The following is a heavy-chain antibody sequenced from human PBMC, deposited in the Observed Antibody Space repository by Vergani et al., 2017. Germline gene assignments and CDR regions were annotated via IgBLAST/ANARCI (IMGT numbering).Heavy chain of an antibody. J-gene: IGHJ6*03. CDR2: IYYSGST. CDR1: GGSISSYY. V-gene: IGHV4-59*01. CDR3: ARGRGWNDRGGYMDV. Sequence: QVQLQESGPGLVKPSETLSLTCTVSGGSISSYYWSWIRQPPGKGLEWIGYIYYSGSTNYNPSLKSRVTISVDTSKNQFSLKLSSVTAADTAVYYCARGRGWNDRGGYMDVWGKGTTVTVSS. D-gene: IGHD1-1*01.